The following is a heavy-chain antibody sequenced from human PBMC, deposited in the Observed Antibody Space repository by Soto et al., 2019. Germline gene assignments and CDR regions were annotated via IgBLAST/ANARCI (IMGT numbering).Heavy chain of an antibody. Sequence: PSETLSLTCTVSGGSISSGDYYWSWVRQHPGKGLEWIGYRSYSGSTYYNPSLKSRVTIVVDTSRNQFSLRLSSVTAADTAIYYCAREGGLTYCGGDWLYQWLDPWGHGTLVPVYS. CDR3: AREGGLTYCGGDWLYQWLDP. D-gene: IGHD2-21*02. J-gene: IGHJ5*02. CDR1: GGSISSGDYY. CDR2: RSYSGST. V-gene: IGHV4-31*03.